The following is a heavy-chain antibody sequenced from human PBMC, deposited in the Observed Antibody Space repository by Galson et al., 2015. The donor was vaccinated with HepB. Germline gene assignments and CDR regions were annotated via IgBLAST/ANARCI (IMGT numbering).Heavy chain of an antibody. D-gene: IGHD3-22*01. CDR2: FDPEDGET. J-gene: IGHJ6*02. CDR1: GYTLTDLS. V-gene: IGHV1-24*01. Sequence: SVKVSCKVSGYTLTDLSMHWVRQAPGKGLEWMGGFDPEDGETIYAQKFQGRVTMTEDTSTDTAYMELSSLRSEYTAVYYCATSTYDSSGYYYPQPPSHYYSGMDVWGQGTTVTVSS. CDR3: ATSTYDSSGYYYPQPPSHYYSGMDV.